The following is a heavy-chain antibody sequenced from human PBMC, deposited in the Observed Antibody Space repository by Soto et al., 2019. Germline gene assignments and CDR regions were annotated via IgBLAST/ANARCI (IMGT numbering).Heavy chain of an antibody. D-gene: IGHD3-16*01. CDR2: ISGSGGST. V-gene: IGHV3-23*01. J-gene: IGHJ3*02. CDR1: GFTFSSYA. CDR3: AKDRTNGGVGVDAFDI. Sequence: GGSLRLSCAASGFTFSSYAMSWVRQAPGKGLEWVSAISGSGGSTYYADSVKGRFTISRDNSKNTLYLQMNSLRAEDTAVYDCAKDRTNGGVGVDAFDIWGQGTMVTVSS.